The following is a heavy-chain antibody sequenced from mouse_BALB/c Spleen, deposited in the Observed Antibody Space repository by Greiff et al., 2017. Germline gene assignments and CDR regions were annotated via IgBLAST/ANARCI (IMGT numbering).Heavy chain of an antibody. Sequence: EVKLQESGPGLVKPSQSLSLTCTVTGYSITSDYAWNWIRQFPGNKLEWMGYISYSGSTSYNPSLKSRISITRDTSKNQFFLQLNSVTTEDTATYYCARGRYGNYDVDYWGQGTTLTVSS. CDR2: ISYSGST. J-gene: IGHJ2*01. D-gene: IGHD2-10*02. CDR3: ARGRYGNYDVDY. V-gene: IGHV3-2*02. CDR1: GYSITSDYA.